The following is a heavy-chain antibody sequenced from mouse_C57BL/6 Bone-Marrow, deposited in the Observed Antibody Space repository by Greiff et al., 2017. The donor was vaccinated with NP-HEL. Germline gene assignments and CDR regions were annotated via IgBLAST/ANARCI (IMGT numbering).Heavy chain of an antibody. CDR1: GFTFSSYA. CDR3: ARTGNYYAMDY. J-gene: IGHJ4*01. V-gene: IGHV5-4*01. D-gene: IGHD4-1*01. Sequence: EVQVVESGGGLVKPGGSLKLSCAASGFTFSSYAMSWVRLTPEKRLEWVATISDGGSYTYYPDNVKGRFTISRDNAKNNLYLQMSHLKSEDTAMYYCARTGNYYAMDYWGQGTSVTVSS. CDR2: ISDGGSYT.